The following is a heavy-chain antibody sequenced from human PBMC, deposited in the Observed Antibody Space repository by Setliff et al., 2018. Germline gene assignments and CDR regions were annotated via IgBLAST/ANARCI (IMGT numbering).Heavy chain of an antibody. CDR2: IYYSGNT. D-gene: IGHD3-10*01. Sequence: SETLSLTCSVSGGSIDSHYWSWIRQPPGKGLEWIGSIYYSGNTNYNPSLKSRVTISIDTSKNQFSLKLSSVTAADTAVYHCARESGSGSTAVYWGQGTLVTVSS. CDR1: GGSIDSHY. CDR3: ARESGSGSTAVY. J-gene: IGHJ4*02. V-gene: IGHV4-59*11.